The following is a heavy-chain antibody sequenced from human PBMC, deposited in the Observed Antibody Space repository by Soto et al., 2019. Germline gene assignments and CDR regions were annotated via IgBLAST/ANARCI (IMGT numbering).Heavy chain of an antibody. CDR3: ARGALIQLWLYRYYYYGMDV. CDR1: GGSFSGYY. CDR2: INHSGST. D-gene: IGHD5-18*01. V-gene: IGHV4-34*01. J-gene: IGHJ6*02. Sequence: PSETLSLTCAVYGGSFSGYYWSWIRQPPGKGLEWIGEINHSGSTNYNPSLKSRVTISVDTSKNQFSLKLSSVTAADTAVYYCARGALIQLWLYRYYYYGMDVWGQGTTVTVYS.